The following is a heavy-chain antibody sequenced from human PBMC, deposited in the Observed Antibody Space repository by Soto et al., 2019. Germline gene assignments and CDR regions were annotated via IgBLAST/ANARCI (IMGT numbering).Heavy chain of an antibody. CDR1: GGNFNSNA. CDR2: MIPMFGTA. Sequence: SVKVSCKASGGNFNSNAISWVRQAPGQGLEWMGGMIPMFGTANYAQKFQGRVTMTRDNSTATAYMELSSLRSDDTAIYYCARMETFGSLNWFDPWGQGTLVTVSS. J-gene: IGHJ5*02. D-gene: IGHD3-16*01. V-gene: IGHV1-69*05. CDR3: ARMETFGSLNWFDP.